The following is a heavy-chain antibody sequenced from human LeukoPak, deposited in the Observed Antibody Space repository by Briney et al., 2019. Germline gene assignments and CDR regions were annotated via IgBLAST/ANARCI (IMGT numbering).Heavy chain of an antibody. CDR1: GGSISSYY. V-gene: IGHV4-59*01. Sequence: SETLSLTCTVSGGSISSYYWSWIRQPPGKGLEWIGYIYYSGSTNYNPSLKSRVTISVDTSKNQFSLKLSSVTAAGTAVYYCARDIASYYYYMDVWGKGTTVTVSS. J-gene: IGHJ6*03. CDR3: ARDIASYYYYMDV. CDR2: IYYSGST. D-gene: IGHD6-13*01.